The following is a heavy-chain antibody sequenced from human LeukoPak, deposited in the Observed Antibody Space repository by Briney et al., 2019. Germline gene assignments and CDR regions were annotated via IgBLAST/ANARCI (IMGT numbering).Heavy chain of an antibody. CDR3: ARDNRRGYSGYDFYTQYYFDY. Sequence: LRLSCAASGFTFSDYYMSWIRQHPGKGLEWIGYIYYSGSTYYNPSLKSRVTISVDTSKNQFSLKLSSVTAADTAVYYCARDNRRGYSGYDFYTQYYFDYWGQGTLVTVSS. D-gene: IGHD5-12*01. CDR2: IYYSGST. J-gene: IGHJ4*02. CDR1: GFTFSDYY. V-gene: IGHV4-31*02.